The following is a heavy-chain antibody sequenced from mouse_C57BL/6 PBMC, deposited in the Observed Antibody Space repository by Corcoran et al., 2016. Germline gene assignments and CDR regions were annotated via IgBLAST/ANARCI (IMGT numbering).Heavy chain of an antibody. J-gene: IGHJ1*03. Sequence: EVQLQQSGPELVKPGASVKMSCKASGYTFTDYNMHWVKQSHGKSLEGIGYINPNNGGTSYNQKFKGKATLTVNKSSSTAYMELRSLTSEDSAVYYCLYGSSPRYFDVWGTGTTVTVSS. D-gene: IGHD1-1*01. CDR2: INPNNGGT. CDR3: LYGSSPRYFDV. V-gene: IGHV1-22*01. CDR1: GYTFTDYN.